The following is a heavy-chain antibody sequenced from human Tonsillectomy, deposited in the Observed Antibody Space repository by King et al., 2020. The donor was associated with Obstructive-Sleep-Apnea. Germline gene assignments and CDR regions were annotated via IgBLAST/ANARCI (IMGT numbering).Heavy chain of an antibody. D-gene: IGHD6-19*01. Sequence: QLVQSGPEVKKPGSSVKVSCKASGATFSNSAFIWVRQAPGQGLEWMGGIIPIFGTSNYAQKFQGRLTVTTDESTTTTYMELSSLSSADTAVYYCAGGAVAVSLGPNDNWGQGTLVTVSS. CDR3: AGGAVAVSLGPNDN. CDR1: GATFSNSA. CDR2: IIPIFGTS. J-gene: IGHJ4*02. V-gene: IGHV1-69*01.